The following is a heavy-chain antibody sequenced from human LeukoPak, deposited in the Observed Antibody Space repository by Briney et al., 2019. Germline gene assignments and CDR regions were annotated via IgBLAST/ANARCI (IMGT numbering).Heavy chain of an antibody. Sequence: GGSLRLSCAASGFTFSSYSMNWVRQAPGKGLEWVSYISSSSSTIYYADSVKGRFTISRDNSKNTLYLQMNSLRVEDTAVYYCARDSGGHSGSFYLDYWGQGTLVTVSS. D-gene: IGHD1-26*01. CDR2: ISSSSSTI. J-gene: IGHJ4*02. CDR3: ARDSGGHSGSFYLDY. CDR1: GFTFSSYS. V-gene: IGHV3-48*01.